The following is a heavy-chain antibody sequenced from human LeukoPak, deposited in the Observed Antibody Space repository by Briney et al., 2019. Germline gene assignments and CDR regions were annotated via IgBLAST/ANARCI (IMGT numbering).Heavy chain of an antibody. V-gene: IGHV4-39*01. CDR1: GGSISNSRYC. CDR2: IYNSGST. Sequence: SETLSLTCTVSGGSISNSRYCWGWIRQPPGKGLEWIGGIYNSGSTYYNPSLKSRVTISVDTSKNQFSLKLSSVTAADTAVYYRARQPSGIYFDYWGQGTLVTVSS. CDR3: ARQPSGIYFDY. J-gene: IGHJ4*02.